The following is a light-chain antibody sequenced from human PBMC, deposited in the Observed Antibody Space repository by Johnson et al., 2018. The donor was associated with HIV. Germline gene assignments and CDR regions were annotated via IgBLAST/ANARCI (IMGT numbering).Light chain of an antibody. V-gene: IGLV1-44*01. Sequence: QSVLTQPPSASGPPGQRVTISCSGSSSNIGSNTVNWYQQLPGTAPKLLIYRNNQRPSGVPDRFSGSKSGTSASLAIRGLQDEDEADYYCGPWDGSLSAGVFGTGTKVTVL. CDR2: RNN. CDR1: SSNIGSNT. J-gene: IGLJ1*01. CDR3: GPWDGSLSAGV.